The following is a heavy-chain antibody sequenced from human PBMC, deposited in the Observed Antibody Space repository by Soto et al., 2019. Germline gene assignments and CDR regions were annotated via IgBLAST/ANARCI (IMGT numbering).Heavy chain of an antibody. CDR1: GDSIRSYY. D-gene: IGHD5-12*01. CDR2: IYKTGST. J-gene: IGHJ4*02. V-gene: IGHV4-59*01. CDR3: ATEANSQVAVVFEY. Sequence: KPSDTLSLTCAVSGDSIRSYYWSWLRQPPGKGLEWIGYIYKTGSTNYNPSLESRVSISLDTSNNRFSLKMNSVTATDTAVYYCATEANSQVAVVFEYWAQGSLVTVSS.